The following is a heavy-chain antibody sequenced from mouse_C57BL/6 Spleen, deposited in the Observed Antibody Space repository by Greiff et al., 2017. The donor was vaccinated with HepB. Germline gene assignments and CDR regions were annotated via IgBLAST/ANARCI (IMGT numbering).Heavy chain of an antibody. CDR1: GYTFTSYW. CDR2: INPSSGYT. CDR3: ARANDGYYVRFAY. D-gene: IGHD2-3*01. J-gene: IGHJ3*01. Sequence: VKLMESGAELAKPGASVKLSCKASGYTFTSYWMHWVKQRPGQGLEWIGYINPSSGYTKYNQKFKDKATLTADKSSSTAYMQLSSLTYEDSAVYYCARANDGYYVRFAYWGQGTLVTVSA. V-gene: IGHV1-7*01.